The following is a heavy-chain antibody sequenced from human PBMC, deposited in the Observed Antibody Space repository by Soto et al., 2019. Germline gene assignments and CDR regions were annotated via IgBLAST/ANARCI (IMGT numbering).Heavy chain of an antibody. V-gene: IGHV3-66*01. Sequence: EVQLVESGGGLVQPGGSPRLSCAASGFTVSSNYMSWVRQAPGKGLEWVSVIYSGGSTYYADSVKGRFTISRDNSKNTLYLQMNSLRAEDTAVYYCARGAAARRYYYYYMDVWGKGTTVTVSS. J-gene: IGHJ6*03. CDR3: ARGAAARRYYYYYMDV. CDR2: IYSGGST. CDR1: GFTVSSNY. D-gene: IGHD6-6*01.